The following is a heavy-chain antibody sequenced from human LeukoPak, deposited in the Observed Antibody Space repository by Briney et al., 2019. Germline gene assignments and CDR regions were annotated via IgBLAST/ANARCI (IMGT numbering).Heavy chain of an antibody. J-gene: IGHJ4*02. D-gene: IGHD3-22*01. CDR1: GGSISSYY. CDR2: IYYSGST. V-gene: IGHV4-59*12. Sequence: SETLSLTCTVSGGSISSYYWSWIRQPPGKGLEWIGYIYYSGSTYYNPSLKSRVTISVDTSKNQFSLKLSSVTAADTAVYYCARVGNYDSSGLFDYWGQGTLVTVSS. CDR3: ARVGNYDSSGLFDY.